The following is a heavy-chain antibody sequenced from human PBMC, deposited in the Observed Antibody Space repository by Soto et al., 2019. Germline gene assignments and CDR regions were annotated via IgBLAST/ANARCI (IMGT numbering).Heavy chain of an antibody. CDR2: IIPIFGTA. CDR3: ARDQAIVVVTAAIPRSSYYGMDV. Sequence: SVKVSCKASGGTFSSYAISWVRQAPGQGLEWMGGIIPIFGTANYAQKFQGRVTITADESTSTAYMELSSLRSEDTAVYYCARDQAIVVVTAAIPRSSYYGMDVWGQGTTVTVSS. J-gene: IGHJ6*02. CDR1: GGTFSSYA. D-gene: IGHD2-2*02. V-gene: IGHV1-69*13.